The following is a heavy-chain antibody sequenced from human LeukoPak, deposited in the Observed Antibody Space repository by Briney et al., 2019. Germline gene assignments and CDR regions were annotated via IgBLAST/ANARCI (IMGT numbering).Heavy chain of an antibody. Sequence: SVKVSCKASGGTFSSYAISWVRQAPGQGLEWMGGIIPIFGTANYAQKFQGRVTITADESTSTAYMELSSLRSKDTAVYYCASAELRFLEWLAGYWGQGTLVTVSS. V-gene: IGHV1-69*13. D-gene: IGHD3-3*01. CDR1: GGTFSSYA. CDR3: ASAELRFLEWLAGY. J-gene: IGHJ4*02. CDR2: IIPIFGTA.